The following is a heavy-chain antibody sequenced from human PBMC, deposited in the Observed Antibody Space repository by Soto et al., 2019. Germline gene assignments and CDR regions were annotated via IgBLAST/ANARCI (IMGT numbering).Heavy chain of an antibody. D-gene: IGHD3-3*01. Sequence: ASVKVSCKASGHTFPSYAMHWVRQAPGQRLEWMGWINAGNGNTKYSQKFQGRVTITRDTSASTAYMELSSLRSEDTAVYYCAREARTYYDFWSGYYSWFDPWGQGTLVTVSS. J-gene: IGHJ5*02. V-gene: IGHV1-3*01. CDR2: INAGNGNT. CDR1: GHTFPSYA. CDR3: AREARTYYDFWSGYYSWFDP.